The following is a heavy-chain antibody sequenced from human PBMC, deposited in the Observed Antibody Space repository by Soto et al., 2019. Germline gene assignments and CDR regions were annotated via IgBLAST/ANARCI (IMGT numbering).Heavy chain of an antibody. V-gene: IGHV4-31*03. J-gene: IGHJ5*02. CDR2: IYYSGST. D-gene: IGHD7-27*01. CDR3: ARDLLGLQSDWFDP. Sequence: QVQLQESGPGLVKPSQTLSLTCTVSGGSISSGGYYWSWIRQHPGKGLEWIGYIYYSGSTYYNPYLKSRVTITVDTSKNQCSLKLSSVTAADTAVYYCARDLLGLQSDWFDPWGQGTLVTVSS. CDR1: GGSISSGGYY.